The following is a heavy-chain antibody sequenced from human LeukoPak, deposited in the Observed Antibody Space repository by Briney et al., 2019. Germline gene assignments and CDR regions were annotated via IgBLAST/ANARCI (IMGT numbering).Heavy chain of an antibody. CDR2: IYYSGST. D-gene: IGHD4-23*01. J-gene: IGHJ4*02. V-gene: IGHV4-39*01. CDR3: ARQGDSGGNFFDD. CDR1: GGSISSSSYD. Sequence: PSETLSLTCNVSGGSISSSSYDWAWTRQPPGKGLEWIGSIYYSGSTYYNPSLKSRLTISVDTSKNQFSPNLRSVTAADTAVYYCARQGDSGGNFFDDWGQGALVTVSS.